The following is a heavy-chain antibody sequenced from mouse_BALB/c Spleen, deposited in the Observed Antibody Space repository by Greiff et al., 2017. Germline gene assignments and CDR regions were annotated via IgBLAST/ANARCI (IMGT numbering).Heavy chain of an antibody. V-gene: IGHV2-6-7*01. CDR3: ARDAGDYVWYFDV. CDR1: GFSLTGYD. CDR2: IWGDGST. Sequence: VQGVESGPGLVAPSQSLSITCTVSGFSLTGYDVNWVRQPPGKGLEWLGMIWGDGSTDYNSALKSRLSISKDNSKSQVFLKMNSLQTDDTARYYCARDAGDYVWYFDVWGAGTTVTVSS. D-gene: IGHD2-4*01. J-gene: IGHJ1*01.